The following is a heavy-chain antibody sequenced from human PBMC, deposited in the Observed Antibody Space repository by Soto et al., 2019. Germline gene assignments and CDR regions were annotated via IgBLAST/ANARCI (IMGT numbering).Heavy chain of an antibody. V-gene: IGHV1-69*13. CDR3: ARDCSGGSCYSGTEYYYYGMDV. CDR1: GGTFSSYA. Sequence: SVKVSCKASGGTFSSYAISWVRQAPGQGLEWMGGIIPIFGTANYAQKFQGRVTITADESTSTAYMELSSLRSEDTAVYYCARDCSGGSCYSGTEYYYYGMDVWGQGTTVTVSS. J-gene: IGHJ6*02. CDR2: IIPIFGTA. D-gene: IGHD2-15*01.